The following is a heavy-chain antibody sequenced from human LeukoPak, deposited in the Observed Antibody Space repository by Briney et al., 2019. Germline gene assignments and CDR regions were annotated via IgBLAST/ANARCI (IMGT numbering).Heavy chain of an antibody. D-gene: IGHD6-19*01. V-gene: IGHV3-23*01. J-gene: IGHJ2*01. CDR3: AQEGIAVPHLTRGYFNL. Sequence: GGSLRLSCAASGFTFSTYAMIWVRQAPGKGLEWVSVVSGSGGTTFYADSVKGRFTISRDNSKNTLYLQMNSLRAEDTAVYYCAQEGIAVPHLTRGYFNLWGRGTLVTVSS. CDR1: GFTFSTYA. CDR2: VSGSGGTT.